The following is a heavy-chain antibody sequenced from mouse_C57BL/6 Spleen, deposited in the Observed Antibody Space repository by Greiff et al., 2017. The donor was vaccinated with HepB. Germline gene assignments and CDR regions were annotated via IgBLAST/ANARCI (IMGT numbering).Heavy chain of an antibody. J-gene: IGHJ3*01. Sequence: VQLQQSGAELVKPGASVKLSCKASGYTFTSYWMHWVKQRPGQGLEWVGMIHPNSGSTNYNEKFKSKATLTVDKSSSTGYMQLSSLTSEDSAVYYCAREDRDYYGSSFAWFAYWGQGTLVTVSA. D-gene: IGHD1-1*01. CDR1: GYTFTSYW. V-gene: IGHV1-64*01. CDR3: AREDRDYYGSSFAWFAY. CDR2: IHPNSGST.